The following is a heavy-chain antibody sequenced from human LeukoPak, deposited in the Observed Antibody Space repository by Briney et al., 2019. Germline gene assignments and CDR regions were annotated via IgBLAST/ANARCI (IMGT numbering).Heavy chain of an antibody. CDR3: ARGRPRYYDFWSGYFDRGFMPEFDA. CDR1: GYTFTSYD. D-gene: IGHD3-3*01. V-gene: IGHV1-8*01. Sequence: ASVKVSCKASGYTFTSYDINWVRQATGQGLEWMGWMNPNSGNTGYAQKFQGRVTMTRNTSISTAYMELSSLRSEDTAVYYCARGRPRYYDFWSGYFDRGFMPEFDAWGQGTLVTVSS. J-gene: IGHJ5*02. CDR2: MNPNSGNT.